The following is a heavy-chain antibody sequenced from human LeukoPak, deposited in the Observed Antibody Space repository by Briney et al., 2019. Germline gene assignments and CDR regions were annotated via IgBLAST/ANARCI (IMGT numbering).Heavy chain of an antibody. J-gene: IGHJ5*02. D-gene: IGHD3-10*01. V-gene: IGHV3-7*01. Sequence: GGSLRLSCAASGFTFSSYAMSWVRQAPGKGLEWVANIKQDGSEQYYVDSVKGRFTISRDNAKNSLSLQMNSLRAEDTAVYYCARPLMYYYGSETYFWFDPWGQGTLVTVSS. CDR3: ARPLMYYYGSETYFWFDP. CDR1: GFTFSSYA. CDR2: IKQDGSEQ.